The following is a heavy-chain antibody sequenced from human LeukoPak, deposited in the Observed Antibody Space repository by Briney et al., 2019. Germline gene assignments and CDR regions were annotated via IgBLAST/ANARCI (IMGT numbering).Heavy chain of an antibody. CDR2: IYTSGST. CDR3: ATVSYYYDSSGSPPYFDY. D-gene: IGHD3-22*01. J-gene: IGHJ4*02. CDR1: GGSISSYY. Sequence: SETLSLTCTVSGGSISSYYRSWIRQPAGKGLEWIGRIYTSGSTNYNPSLKSRVTMSVDTSKNQFSLKLSSVTAADTAVYYCATVSYYYDSSGSPPYFDYWGQGTLVTVSS. V-gene: IGHV4-4*07.